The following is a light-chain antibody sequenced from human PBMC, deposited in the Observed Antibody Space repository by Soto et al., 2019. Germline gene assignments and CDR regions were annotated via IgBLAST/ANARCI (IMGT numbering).Light chain of an antibody. CDR1: QDISNY. CDR2: DPS. J-gene: IGKJ4*01. V-gene: IGKV1-33*01. Sequence: DIQMPQSPSSLSASVGDRVTITCQASQDISNYLNWYQQKPGKAPKLLIYDPSNLETGVPSRFSGRGSGTDFTFTISSLQPEDIATYYCQQYDNLPVTFGGGTKVEIK. CDR3: QQYDNLPVT.